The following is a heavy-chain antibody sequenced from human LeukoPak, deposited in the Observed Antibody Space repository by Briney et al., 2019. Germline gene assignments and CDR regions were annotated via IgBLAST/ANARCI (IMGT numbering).Heavy chain of an antibody. D-gene: IGHD3-9*01. CDR2: IRTTAEGAKYA. CDR1: GFSFTDYP. V-gene: IGHV3-48*02. CDR3: ATDQRYAFDY. J-gene: IGHJ4*02. Sequence: GGSVRLSCGTSGFSFTDYPMNWVRQAPGKGLEWISNIRTTAEGAKYAYYADSVKGRVTISRDDGKNTLYLHMNSLRDDDTAVYYCATDQRYAFDYWGQGILVTVSS.